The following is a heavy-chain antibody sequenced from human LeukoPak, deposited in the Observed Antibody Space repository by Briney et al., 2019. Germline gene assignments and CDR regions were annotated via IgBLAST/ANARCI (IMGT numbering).Heavy chain of an antibody. D-gene: IGHD1-26*01. V-gene: IGHV4-38-2*02. CDR2: IYHSGST. CDR3: ARGGSYGKGDFDY. CDR1: GYSISSGYY. J-gene: IGHJ4*02. Sequence: PSETLSLTCTVSGYSISSGYYWGWIRQPPGKGLEWIGSIYHSGSTYYNPSLKSRVTISVDTSKNQFSLKLSSVTAADTAVYYCARGGSYGKGDFDYWGQGTLVTVSS.